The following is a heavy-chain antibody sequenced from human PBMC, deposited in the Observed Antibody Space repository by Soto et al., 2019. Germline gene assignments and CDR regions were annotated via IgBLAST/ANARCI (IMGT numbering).Heavy chain of an antibody. D-gene: IGHD2-15*01. J-gene: IGHJ4*02. CDR3: AKAGCSGGTCYLYYFDY. Sequence: GGSLRLSCAASGFTFSNYAMSWVRQAPGKGLEWVSTISGRGGNTYYADSVKGRFTISRDNSRNTPYLQMDSLRVEDSAVYSCAKAGCSGGTCYLYYFDYWGQGALVTVSS. V-gene: IGHV3-23*01. CDR1: GFTFSNYA. CDR2: ISGRGGNT.